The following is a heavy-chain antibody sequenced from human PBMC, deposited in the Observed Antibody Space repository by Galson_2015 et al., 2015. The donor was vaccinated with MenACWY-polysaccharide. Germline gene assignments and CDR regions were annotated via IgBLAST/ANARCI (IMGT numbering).Heavy chain of an antibody. V-gene: IGHV3-43*02. CDR2: ISDNTDVT. CDR3: ANGLLEPVSETDYYYGLDS. D-gene: IGHD3-3*01. CDR1: EIAFDGHA. Sequence: SLRLSCAASEIAFDGHAIHWVRQTPGRGLEWVSLISDNTDVTYYADSVKGRFTVSRDNTKRLVFLQMHSLRVEDTALYYCANGLLEPVSETDYYYGLDSWGQGTSVTVSS. J-gene: IGHJ6*02.